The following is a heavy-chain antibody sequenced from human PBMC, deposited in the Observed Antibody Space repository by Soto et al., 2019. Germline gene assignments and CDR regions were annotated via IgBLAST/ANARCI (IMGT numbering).Heavy chain of an antibody. CDR3: ARLSPGKLLDF. J-gene: IGHJ4*02. V-gene: IGHV4-59*02. CDR1: GASVFSLY. Sequence: SETLSLTCTVSGASVFSLYWTWIRQPPGKGLEWIGNIYYSGNTNYNPSLKSRVTISVDTSKNQFSLSLRSVSAADTAVYFCARLSPGKLLDFWGQGTLVTVSS. D-gene: IGHD2-15*01. CDR2: IYYSGNT.